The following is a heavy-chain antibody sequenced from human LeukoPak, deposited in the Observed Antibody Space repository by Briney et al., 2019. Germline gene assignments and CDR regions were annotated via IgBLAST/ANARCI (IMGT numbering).Heavy chain of an antibody. Sequence: PGGSLRLSCAVSGFTFSHYWMHWVRQAPGEGLVWVSRINSDGSTTGYADSVKGRFTIPRDNAKNTLYLQMNSLRAEDTAVYYCAREYSTIDCWGRGTLVTVSS. CDR3: AREYSTIDC. CDR1: GFTFSHYW. D-gene: IGHD5/OR15-5a*01. J-gene: IGHJ4*02. V-gene: IGHV3-74*01. CDR2: INSDGSTT.